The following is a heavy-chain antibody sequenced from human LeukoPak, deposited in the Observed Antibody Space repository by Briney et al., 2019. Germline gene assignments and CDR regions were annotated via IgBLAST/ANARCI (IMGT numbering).Heavy chain of an antibody. CDR3: ARGYCSSTSCWDAFDI. J-gene: IGHJ3*02. Sequence: ASVKVSCKASGYTFTGCYMHWVRQAPGQGLEWMGWINPNSGGTNYAQKFQGRVTMTRDTSISTAYMELSRLRSDDTAVYYCARGYCSSTSCWDAFDIWGQGTMVTVSS. CDR2: INPNSGGT. CDR1: GYTFTGCY. V-gene: IGHV1-2*02. D-gene: IGHD2-2*01.